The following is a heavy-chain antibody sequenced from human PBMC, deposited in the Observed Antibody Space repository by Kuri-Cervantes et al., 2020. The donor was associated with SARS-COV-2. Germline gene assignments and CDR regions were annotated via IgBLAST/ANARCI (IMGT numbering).Heavy chain of an antibody. CDR1: GGSISSYY. Sequence: SETLSLTCTVSGGSISSYYWSWIRQPPGKGLEWIGYIYYRGSTNYNPSLKSRVTISVDTSKNQFSLKLSSVTAADTAVYYCARVRDIVLMVYAIRGWLDPWGQGTLVTVSS. CDR3: ARVRDIVLMVYAIRGWLDP. CDR2: IYYRGST. D-gene: IGHD2-8*01. J-gene: IGHJ5*02. V-gene: IGHV4-59*12.